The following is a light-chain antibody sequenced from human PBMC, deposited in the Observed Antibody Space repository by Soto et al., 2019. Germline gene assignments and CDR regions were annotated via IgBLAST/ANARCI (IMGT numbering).Light chain of an antibody. CDR2: EVS. Sequence: QSALTQPASVSGSPGQSITISCTGTSSDIGNYDFVSRYQQVPGTAPKAMIYEVSSRPSGVSNRFSGSKSGNTASLTISGLQAEDEAYYYCSSYTTSTSFILFGGGTKLTVL. J-gene: IGLJ2*01. CDR3: SSYTTSTSFIL. CDR1: SSDIGNYDF. V-gene: IGLV2-14*01.